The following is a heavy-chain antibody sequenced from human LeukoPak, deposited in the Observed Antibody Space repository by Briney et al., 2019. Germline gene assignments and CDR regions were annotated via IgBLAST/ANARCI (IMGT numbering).Heavy chain of an antibody. CDR1: GPTSRNYE. V-gene: IGHV3-48*03. CDR2: ISSSFTT. CDR3: ARLYSYDSLDY. Sequence: GGSLRLSCVASGPTSRNYEMNGVRQAPGKGLEWVSYISSSFTTNYADSMKGRFTISRDNAKNSLYLQMNSLRAEDTAVYYCARLYSYDSLDYWGQGTLVTVSS. J-gene: IGHJ4*02. D-gene: IGHD3-16*02.